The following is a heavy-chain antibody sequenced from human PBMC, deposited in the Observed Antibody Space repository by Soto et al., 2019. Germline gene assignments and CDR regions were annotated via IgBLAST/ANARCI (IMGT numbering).Heavy chain of an antibody. CDR1: GFTFSDHY. J-gene: IGHJ5*02. D-gene: IGHD1-26*01. V-gene: IGHV3-72*01. CDR3: ARLWDRWFVA. CDR2: IKHKADGYTS. Sequence: EVQLVESGGGLVQPGGSLRLSCAASGFTFSDHYMEWVRQAPGKGLEWVGRIKHKADGYTSEYAASVKGRFTISRDDSKNSLYLQMNSLKTEDTAVYYCARLWDRWFVAWGQGTLVTVSS.